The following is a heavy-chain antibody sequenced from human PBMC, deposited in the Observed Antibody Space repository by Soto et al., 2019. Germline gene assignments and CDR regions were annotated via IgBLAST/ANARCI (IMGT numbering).Heavy chain of an antibody. Sequence: QVQLVESGGGVVQPGRSLRLSCAASGFTFSSYGMHWVRQAPGKGLEWVAVISYDGSNKYYADSVKGRFTISRDNSKNTLYLQMNSLRAEDTAVYYCAKDLEQQLVLDYWGQGTLVTVSS. V-gene: IGHV3-30*18. J-gene: IGHJ4*02. CDR1: GFTFSSYG. CDR3: AKDLEQQLVLDY. CDR2: ISYDGSNK. D-gene: IGHD6-13*01.